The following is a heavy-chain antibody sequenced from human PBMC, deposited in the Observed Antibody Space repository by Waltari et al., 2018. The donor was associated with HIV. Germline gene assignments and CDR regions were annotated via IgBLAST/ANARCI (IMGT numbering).Heavy chain of an antibody. Sequence: QVQLVQSGAEVKKPGASVKVSCKASGYTFTSYGISWVRQAPGQGLEWMGWSSAYNGHTNYAQKLQGRVTMTTYTSTSTAYMDLRSLRSDDTAFYYCARALWSGYYTPYYFDYWGQGTLVTVSS. J-gene: IGHJ4*02. CDR1: GYTFTSYG. CDR2: SSAYNGHT. CDR3: ARALWSGYYTPYYFDY. D-gene: IGHD3-3*01. V-gene: IGHV1-18*01.